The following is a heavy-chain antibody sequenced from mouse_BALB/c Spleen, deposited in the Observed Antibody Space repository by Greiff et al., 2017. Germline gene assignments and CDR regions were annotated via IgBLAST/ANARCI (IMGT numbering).Heavy chain of an antibody. V-gene: IGHV7-3*02. CDR3: ARDDYYGSSYGFDV. J-gene: IGHJ1*01. D-gene: IGHD1-1*01. Sequence: EVKLQESGGGLVQPGGSLRLSCATSGFTFTDYYMSWVRQPPGKALEWLGFIRNKANGYTTEYSASVKGRFTISRDNSQSILYLQMNTLRAEDTAIYYCARDDYYGSSYGFDVWGAGTTVTVSS. CDR2: IRNKANGYTT. CDR1: GFTFTDYY.